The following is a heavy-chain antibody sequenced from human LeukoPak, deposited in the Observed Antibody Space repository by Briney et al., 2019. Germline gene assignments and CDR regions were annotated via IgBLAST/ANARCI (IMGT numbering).Heavy chain of an antibody. CDR2: INHSGST. CDR3: ARGMKGSGSYYAPFDY. V-gene: IGHV4-34*01. D-gene: IGHD3-10*01. Sequence: SETLSLTCAVYGGSFSGYYWSWIRQPPGKGLEWIGEINHSGSTNYNPSLKSRVTISVDTSKNQFPLKLSSVTAADTAVYYCARGMKGSGSYYAPFDYWGQGTLVTVSS. CDR1: GGSFSGYY. J-gene: IGHJ4*02.